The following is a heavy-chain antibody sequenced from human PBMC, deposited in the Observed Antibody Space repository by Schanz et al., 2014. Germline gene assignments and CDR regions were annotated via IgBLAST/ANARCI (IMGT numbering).Heavy chain of an antibody. V-gene: IGHV1-2*02. CDR1: GYSFSDYF. CDR3: ARGGVLVLPPGTVKKGNDY. J-gene: IGHJ4*02. D-gene: IGHD3-10*01. CDR2: LNPDSGET. Sequence: QVQLVQSGAEVKKPGASVKVSCKTSGYSFSDYFIHWVRQAPGQGLEWMGWLNPDSGETLYAQRFQGGVTLTRDTSIRTAYMDLRSLLSDAAAVYFCARGGVLVLPPGTVKKGNDYWGQGTLVTVSS.